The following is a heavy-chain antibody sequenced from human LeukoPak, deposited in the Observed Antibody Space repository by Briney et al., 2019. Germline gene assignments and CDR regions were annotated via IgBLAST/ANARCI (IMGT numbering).Heavy chain of an antibody. Sequence: GGSLRLSCAASGFTFSSYAMSWVRQASGKGLEWVSAISGSGGSTYYADSVKGRFTISRGNSMNTLYLQMNSLRAEDTAIYYCAGGVWPRSNYWGQGTLVTVSS. CDR3: AGGVWPRSNY. CDR1: GFTFSSYA. D-gene: IGHD6-13*01. CDR2: ISGSGGST. J-gene: IGHJ4*02. V-gene: IGHV3-23*01.